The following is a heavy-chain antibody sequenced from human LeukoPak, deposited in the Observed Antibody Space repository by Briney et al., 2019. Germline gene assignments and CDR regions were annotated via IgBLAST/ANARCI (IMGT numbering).Heavy chain of an antibody. J-gene: IGHJ6*03. V-gene: IGHV3-74*01. CDR1: TRYFTNYW. CDR2: IDRDGLRE. CDR3: GREALSQGYMDV. D-gene: IGHD2/OR15-2a*01. Sequence: PGGSLRLSCTASTRYFTNYWMHWVRQVPGKGLVWLSRIDRDGLREDYADSVRGRFTIPRHNAKSTTYLQMNSLRAEDTAVYYCGREALSQGYMDVWGKGTTVTISS.